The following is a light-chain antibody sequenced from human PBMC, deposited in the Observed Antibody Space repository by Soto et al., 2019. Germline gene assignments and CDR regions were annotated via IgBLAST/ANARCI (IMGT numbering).Light chain of an antibody. CDR1: QSVSIY. Sequence: DIQMTQSPSSLSASVGDRVTITCRTSQSVSIYVNWYQQKPGKAPILLIYASSSLQSGVPSRFSGSGSGTDFTLTISSLEPEDFALYYCQQRFNWPQLTFGGGTKV. CDR2: ASS. V-gene: IGKV1-39*01. CDR3: QQRFNWPQLT. J-gene: IGKJ4*01.